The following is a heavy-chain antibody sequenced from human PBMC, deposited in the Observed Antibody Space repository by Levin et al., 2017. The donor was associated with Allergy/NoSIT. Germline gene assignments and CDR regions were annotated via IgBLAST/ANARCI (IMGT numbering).Heavy chain of an antibody. D-gene: IGHD3-9*01. CDR2: ISYDGSNK. CDR3: AKVVVLRYFDWLSWNDAFDS. CDR1: GFTFSSYG. V-gene: IGHV3-30*18. J-gene: IGHJ3*02. Sequence: AGGSLRLSCAASGFTFSSYGMHWVRQAPGKGLEWVAVISYDGSNKYYADSVKGRFTISRDNSKNMLYLQMNSLRAEDTAVYYCAKVVVLRYFDWLSWNDAFDSWGQGTMVTVSS.